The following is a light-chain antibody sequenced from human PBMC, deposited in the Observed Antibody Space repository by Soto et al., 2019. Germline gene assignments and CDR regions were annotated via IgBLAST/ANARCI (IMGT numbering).Light chain of an antibody. CDR2: KAS. V-gene: IGKV1-5*03. J-gene: IGKJ1*01. CDR1: QTISSW. CDR3: QHYNSYSEA. Sequence: DIQITQSPSTLSGSVGDRVTITCRASQTISSWLAWYPQKPGKAPKLLIYKASTLKSGVPSRFSGSGSGTEFTLTISSLQPDDVATDYCQHYNSYSEAFGQGTKVDIK.